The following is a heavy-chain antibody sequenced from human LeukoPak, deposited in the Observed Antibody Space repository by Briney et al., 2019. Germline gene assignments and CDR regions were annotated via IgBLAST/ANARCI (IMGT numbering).Heavy chain of an antibody. CDR3: ARDIAAVHDY. D-gene: IGHD2-15*01. V-gene: IGHV3-66*01. Sequence: GGSLRLSCAASGFTVSSNYMSWVRQAPGKGLEWVSVIYSGGSTYYADSVKGRFTISRDNSKNTLYLQMNTLRAEDTALYYCARDIAAVHDYWGQGTLVTVSS. CDR1: GFTVSSNY. J-gene: IGHJ4*02. CDR2: IYSGGST.